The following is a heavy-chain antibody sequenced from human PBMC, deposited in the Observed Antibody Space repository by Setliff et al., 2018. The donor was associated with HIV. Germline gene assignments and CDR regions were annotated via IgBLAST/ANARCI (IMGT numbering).Heavy chain of an antibody. Sequence: WASVKVSCKASGYTFTSYAIHWVRQAPGQGLEWMGWINAGNGNTKYSQKFQSRVTITRDTSATTAFMELSSLRSEDTAVYYCARGRPFRGAVAGPAHFAYWGQGTLVTVSS. V-gene: IGHV1-3*01. D-gene: IGHD6-19*01. CDR1: GYTFTSYA. J-gene: IGHJ4*02. CDR2: INAGNGNT. CDR3: ARGRPFRGAVAGPAHFAY.